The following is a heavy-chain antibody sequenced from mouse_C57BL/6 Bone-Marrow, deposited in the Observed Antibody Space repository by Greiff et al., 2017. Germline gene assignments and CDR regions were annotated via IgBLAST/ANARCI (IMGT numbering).Heavy chain of an antibody. D-gene: IGHD2-12*01. J-gene: IGHJ2*01. Sequence: EVQLVEPGGDLVKPGGSLKLSCAASGFTFSSYGMSWVRQTPDKRLEWVATISSGGSSTYYPDSVKGRFTITRDNAKNTLYLQMSSLTSEDTAMYYWARHVTSRLYDFDNWGQGTTLTVTS. CDR1: GFTFSSYG. CDR2: ISSGGSST. CDR3: ARHVTSRLYDFDN. V-gene: IGHV5-6*01.